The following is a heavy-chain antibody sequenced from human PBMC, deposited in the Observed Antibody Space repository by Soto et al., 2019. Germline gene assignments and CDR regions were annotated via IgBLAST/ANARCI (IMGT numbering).Heavy chain of an antibody. J-gene: IGHJ5*02. CDR3: ARGAVSGSYEDWFDP. CDR2: IIPILGIA. D-gene: IGHD1-26*01. CDR1: GGTFSSYT. V-gene: IGHV1-69*02. Sequence: QVQLVQSGAEVKKPGSSVKVSCKASGGTFSSYTISWVRQAPGQGLEWMGRIIPILGIANYAQKFQGRVTIXXDXSRXTAYMELSSLRSEDTAVYYCARGAVSGSYEDWFDPWGQGTLVTVSS.